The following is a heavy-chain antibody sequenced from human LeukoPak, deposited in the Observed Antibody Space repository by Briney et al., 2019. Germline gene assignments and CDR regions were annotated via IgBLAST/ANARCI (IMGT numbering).Heavy chain of an antibody. D-gene: IGHD6-13*01. CDR1: GGSISSGGYS. CDR2: IYHSGST. CDR3: ARAGSSSWYGYYYYGTDV. V-gene: IGHV4-30-2*01. Sequence: SETLSLTCAVSGGSISSGGYSWSWIRQPPGKGLEWIGYIYHSGSTYYNPSLKSRVTISVDRSKNQFSLKLSSVTAADTAVYYCARAGSSSWYGYYYYGTDVWGQGTTVTVSS. J-gene: IGHJ6*02.